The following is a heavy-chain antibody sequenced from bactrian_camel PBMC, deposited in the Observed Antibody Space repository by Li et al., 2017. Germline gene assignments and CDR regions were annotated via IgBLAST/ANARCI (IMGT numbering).Heavy chain of an antibody. CDR3: SVATTSGTFNY. Sequence: VQLVESGGGLVQPGGSLRLSCEASGFTFSSYAMSWVRRAPGKGLEWVSTINSAGGSSYYTDSVKGRFGISRDNAKNTVYLQMNSLKPEDTALYYCSVATTSGTFNYWGQGTQVTVS. D-gene: IGHD5*01. CDR2: INSAGGSS. CDR1: GFTFSSYA. V-gene: IGHV3S40*01. J-gene: IGHJ4*01.